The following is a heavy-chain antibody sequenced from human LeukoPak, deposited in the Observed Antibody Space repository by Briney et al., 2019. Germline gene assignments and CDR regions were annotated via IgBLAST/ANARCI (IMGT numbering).Heavy chain of an antibody. J-gene: IGHJ3*02. CDR1: GGSISSSADY. D-gene: IGHD3-22*01. V-gene: IGHV4-39*01. CDR3: ARPTFSGYYSGPFDI. Sequence: SETLSLTCTVSGGSISSSADYWGWIRQPPGKGLEWIGSIYYSGSTYYNPSLKSRVTISVDTSKNQFSLKLSSVTAADTAVYFCARPTFSGYYSGPFDIWGQGTIVTVSS. CDR2: IYYSGST.